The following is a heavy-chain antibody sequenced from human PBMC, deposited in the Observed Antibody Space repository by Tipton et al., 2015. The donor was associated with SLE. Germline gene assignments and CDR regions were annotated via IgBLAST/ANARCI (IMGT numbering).Heavy chain of an antibody. D-gene: IGHD5-12*01. Sequence: SLRLSCAASGLTCDYSVIPWVRQPPKKGLEWVAGITWNSGNIAYADSVKGRFTVSRDNAKNSLYLQMNSLRAEDTAVYYCARDWSMYSGYDRDFDYWGQGTLVTVSS. CDR1: GLTCDYSV. V-gene: IGHV3-9*01. CDR3: ARDWSMYSGYDRDFDY. CDR2: ITWNSGNI. J-gene: IGHJ4*02.